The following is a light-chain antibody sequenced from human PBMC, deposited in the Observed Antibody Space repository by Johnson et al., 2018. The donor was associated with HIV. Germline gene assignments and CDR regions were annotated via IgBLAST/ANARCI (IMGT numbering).Light chain of an antibody. CDR1: SSNIGNNY. J-gene: IGLJ1*01. CDR2: DNN. CDR3: GTWHTSLSAGGV. V-gene: IGLV1-51*01. Sequence: QSVLTQPPSVSAAPGQKVTISCSGSSSNIGNNYVSWYQQPPGTAPKLLIYDNNKRPSGISDRFSGSKSGTSATLGITGLQTGDEADDSCGTWHTSLSAGGVFGTGTKVTVL.